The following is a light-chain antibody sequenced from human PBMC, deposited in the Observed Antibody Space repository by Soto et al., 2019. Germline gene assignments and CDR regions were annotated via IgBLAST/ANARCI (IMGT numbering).Light chain of an antibody. J-gene: IGLJ2*01. CDR3: SSYTSTTVL. CDR2: DVS. Sequence: QSVLTQPASVSGSPGQSITISCTGTSSDVGDYNYVSWYQQHPSKAPKLMIYDVSNQPSGISNRFSGSKSGNTASLTISGLQAEDEADYYCSSYTSTTVLFGGGTKLTVL. CDR1: SSDVGDYNY. V-gene: IGLV2-14*01.